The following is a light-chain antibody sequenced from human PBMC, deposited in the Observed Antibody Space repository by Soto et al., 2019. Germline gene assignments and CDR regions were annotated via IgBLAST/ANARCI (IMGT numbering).Light chain of an antibody. Sequence: QMTQSTSTLSVSVGDSVSLHCMASQSISAWLAWYQQKTGKAPRLLIYKASTLEIGVPSRFSGSGYGTEFNLTISSLQTDDVAIYYCQQYNDYSWTFGQGTKVDIK. CDR1: QSISAW. CDR3: QQYNDYSWT. V-gene: IGKV1-5*03. CDR2: KAS. J-gene: IGKJ1*01.